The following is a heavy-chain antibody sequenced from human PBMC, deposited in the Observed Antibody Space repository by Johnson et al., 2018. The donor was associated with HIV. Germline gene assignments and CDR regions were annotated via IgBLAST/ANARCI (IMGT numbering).Heavy chain of an antibody. Sequence: EVQLMESGGGLVKPGGSLRLSCAASGFTFSNAWMSWVRQAPGKGLEWVGRIKSKTDGGTTDYAAPVKGRFTISRDDSKNMLYLQMNSLKTEDTAVYYCTTEGGWELRTNAFDIWGQGTMVTVSS. CDR2: IKSKTDGGTT. CDR3: TTEGGWELRTNAFDI. J-gene: IGHJ3*02. CDR1: GFTFSNAW. V-gene: IGHV3-15*01. D-gene: IGHD1-26*01.